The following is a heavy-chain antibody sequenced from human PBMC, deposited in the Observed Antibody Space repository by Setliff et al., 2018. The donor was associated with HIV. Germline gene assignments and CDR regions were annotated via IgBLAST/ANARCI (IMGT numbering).Heavy chain of an antibody. J-gene: IGHJ6*03. CDR1: DDPISSYY. CDR3: ALTGHRLLRGYMDV. D-gene: IGHD2-15*01. V-gene: IGHV4-4*07. CDR2: LYVSGDT. Sequence: SETLSLTCYVTDDPISSYYWSWVRQPAGKGPEWIGRLYVSGDTNYNPSLKSRVTMSLDTSKKHFSLKLKSVTAADTAVYYCALTGHRLLRGYMDVWGKGTTVTVSS.